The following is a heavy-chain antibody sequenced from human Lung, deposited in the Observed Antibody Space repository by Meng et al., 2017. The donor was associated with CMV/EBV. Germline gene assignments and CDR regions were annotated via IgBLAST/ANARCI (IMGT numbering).Heavy chain of an antibody. V-gene: IGHV1-46*01. CDR1: GYTFTSYY. CDR2: INPSGGST. CDR3: ATPARYDFWSDYRY. D-gene: IGHD3-3*01. J-gene: IGHJ4*02. Sequence: ASXXVSXKASGYTFTSYYMHWVRQAPGQGLEWMGIINPSGGSTSYAQKFQGRVTMTRDTSTSTVYMELSSLRSEDTAVYYCATPARYDFWSDYRYWGQGTLVTVSS.